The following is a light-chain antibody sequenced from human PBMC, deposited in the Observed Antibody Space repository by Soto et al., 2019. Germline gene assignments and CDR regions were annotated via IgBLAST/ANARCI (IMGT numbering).Light chain of an antibody. Sequence: QSALTQPASVSGSPGQSXTISCTXTXXXVGDYNYVSWYQXHPXKAPKLMIYEVSNRPSGVSNRFSGSKSGNTASLTISGLXAEDEADYHCSSYTGSSTYVFGSGTKLTVL. CDR2: EVS. CDR3: SSYTGSSTYV. CDR1: XXXVGDYNY. V-gene: IGLV2-14*01. J-gene: IGLJ1*01.